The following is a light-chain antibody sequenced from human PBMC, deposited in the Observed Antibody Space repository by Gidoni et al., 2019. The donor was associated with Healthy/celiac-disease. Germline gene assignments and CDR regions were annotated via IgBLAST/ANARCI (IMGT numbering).Light chain of an antibody. CDR1: QSISSW. V-gene: IGKV1-5*03. Sequence: IQLTQSPSTLSASVGDIVTITCRASQSISSWLAWYQQKPGKAPKLLIYKASSLESGVPSRFSGSGSGTEFTLTISSLQPDDFATYYCQQYNSYPGTFGQGTKVEIK. J-gene: IGKJ1*01. CDR2: KAS. CDR3: QQYNSYPGT.